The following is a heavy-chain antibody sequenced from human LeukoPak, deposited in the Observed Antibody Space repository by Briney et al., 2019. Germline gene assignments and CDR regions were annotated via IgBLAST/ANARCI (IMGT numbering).Heavy chain of an antibody. Sequence: GGSLRLSCAASGFTFSSYAVSWVRQAPGKGLEWVSGISGSGGSTYYADSVKGRFTISRDNSKNTLYLQMNSLRAEDMALYYCAKDEFVASDFTGAFDIWGQGTMVTVSS. J-gene: IGHJ3*02. CDR1: GFTFSSYA. V-gene: IGHV3-23*01. CDR3: AKDEFVASDFTGAFDI. D-gene: IGHD2-8*02. CDR2: ISGSGGST.